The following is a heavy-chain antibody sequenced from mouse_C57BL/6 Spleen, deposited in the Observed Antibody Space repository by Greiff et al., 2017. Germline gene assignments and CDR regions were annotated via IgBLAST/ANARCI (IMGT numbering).Heavy chain of an antibody. CDR1: GYTFTSYW. CDR2: IDPSDSYT. J-gene: IGHJ1*03. V-gene: IGHV1-69*01. CDR3: ASLTGTGYFDV. Sequence: QVQLQQPGAELVMPGASVKLSCKASGYTFTSYWMHWVKQRPGQGLEWIGEIDPSDSYTNYNQKFKGKSTLTVDKSSSTAYMQLSSLTSEDSAVYYCASLTGTGYFDVWGTGTTVTVSS. D-gene: IGHD4-1*01.